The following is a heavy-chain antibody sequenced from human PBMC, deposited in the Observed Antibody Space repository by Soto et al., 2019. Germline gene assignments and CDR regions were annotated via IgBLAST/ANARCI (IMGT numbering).Heavy chain of an antibody. D-gene: IGHD6-6*01. CDR1: GGSINNGDYY. CDR3: ARRSSASMSVPFAY. Sequence: SETLSLTCTVSGGSINNGDYYWSWIRQPPEKGLEWIGYIYYSGSTYYNPSLKSRVTISVDTSKNQFSLKLSSVTAADTAVYSCARRSSASMSVPFAYGGQGTLVTVSS. J-gene: IGHJ4*02. CDR2: IYYSGST. V-gene: IGHV4-30-4*01.